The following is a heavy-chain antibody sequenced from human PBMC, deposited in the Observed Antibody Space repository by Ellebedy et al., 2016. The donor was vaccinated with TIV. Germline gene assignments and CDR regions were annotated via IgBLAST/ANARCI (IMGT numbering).Heavy chain of an antibody. Sequence: SGPTLVKPTQTLTLTCTFSGFSLTTSGVGVGWIRQPPGKALEWLALIYWDDDKRYSPSLKSRLTITKDTSKNQVVLTVTNMDPVDTATYYCAHCEYYYGSGSYYPYFDYWGQGTLVTVSS. V-gene: IGHV2-5*02. D-gene: IGHD3-10*01. CDR3: AHCEYYYGSGSYYPYFDY. CDR2: IYWDDDK. J-gene: IGHJ4*02. CDR1: GFSLTTSGVG.